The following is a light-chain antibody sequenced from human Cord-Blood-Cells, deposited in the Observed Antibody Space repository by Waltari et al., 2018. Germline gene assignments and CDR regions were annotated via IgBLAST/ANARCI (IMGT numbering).Light chain of an antibody. CDR2: AAS. Sequence: AIRMTQAPSSFSASTGDRVTITCRASQGISSYLAWYQQIPGKAPKLLIYAASTLQSGVPSRFSGSGAGTDFTLTISCLQSEDFATYYCQQYYRGYSFGQGTKLEIK. J-gene: IGKJ2*03. V-gene: IGKV1-8*01. CDR3: QQYYRGYS. CDR1: QGISSY.